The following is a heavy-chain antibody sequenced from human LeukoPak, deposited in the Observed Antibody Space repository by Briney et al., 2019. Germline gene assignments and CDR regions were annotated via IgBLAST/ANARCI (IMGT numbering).Heavy chain of an antibody. D-gene: IGHD3-10*01. CDR3: AREFWFGNAFDI. CDR2: ICNSGNN. V-gene: IGHV4-30-4*01. J-gene: IGHJ3*02. Sequence: SQTLSLTCTVSGGSISSGDYYWNWIRQPPGKGLEWIGYICNSGNNHYDPSLKSRVTMSVDTSKNQFSLQLTSVTAADTAVYYCAREFWFGNAFDIWGRGTMVTVSS. CDR1: GGSISSGDYY.